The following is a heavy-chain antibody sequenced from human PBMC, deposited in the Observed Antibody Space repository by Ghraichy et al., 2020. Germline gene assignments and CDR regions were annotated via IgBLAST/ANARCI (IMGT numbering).Heavy chain of an antibody. V-gene: IGHV3-48*04. CDR2: ISSSSSTI. CDR1: GFTFSSYS. J-gene: IGHJ5*02. D-gene: IGHD2-2*01. Sequence: GGSLRLSCAASGFTFSSYSMNWVRQAPGKGLEWVSYISSSSSTIFYADSVKGRFTISRDNAKNSLYLQMNSLRAEDTAVYYCAGGHCSSTSCFNWFDPWGQGTLVTVSS. CDR3: AGGHCSSTSCFNWFDP.